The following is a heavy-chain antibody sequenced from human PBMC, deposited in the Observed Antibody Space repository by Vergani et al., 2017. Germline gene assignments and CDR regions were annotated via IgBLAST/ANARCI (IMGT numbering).Heavy chain of an antibody. D-gene: IGHD3-3*01. Sequence: QVQLVESGGGVVQPGRSLRLSCAASGFTFSSYGMHWVRQAPGKGLEWVAVIWYDGSNKYYADSVKGRFTISRDNSKNTLYLQMNSLRAEDTAVYYCARDGNYYDFWGGSLYYYYYYYMDVWGKGTTVTVSS. V-gene: IGHV3-33*01. J-gene: IGHJ6*03. CDR3: ARDGNYYDFWGGSLYYYYYYYMDV. CDR1: GFTFSSYG. CDR2: IWYDGSNK.